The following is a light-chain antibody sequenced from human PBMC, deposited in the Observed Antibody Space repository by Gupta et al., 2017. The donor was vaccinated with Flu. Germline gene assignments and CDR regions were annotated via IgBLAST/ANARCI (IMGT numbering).Light chain of an antibody. V-gene: IGLV3-19*01. CDR1: SFRSSY. CDR3: HSRDSSGSHSVI. CDR2: GKN. J-gene: IGLJ2*01. Sequence: SSELTQLPALSVALGQTVRSTCIGDSFRSSYVTWYQQQPGQAPLLVIYGKNNRPSGIPDRFSASTSGNTASLTITGVQAEDEADYYCHSRDSSGSHSVIFGGGTKLTVL.